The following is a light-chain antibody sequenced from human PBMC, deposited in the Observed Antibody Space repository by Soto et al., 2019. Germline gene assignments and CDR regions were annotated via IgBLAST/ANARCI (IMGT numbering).Light chain of an antibody. J-gene: IGKJ1*01. CDR3: QQYYSTPWT. Sequence: DIVMTQSPDSLAVSLGERATINCKSSQSVLYSSNNKNHLAWYQQKSGQPPKLLIYWASTRESGVPDRFRGSGSGTDFTLTISSLQAEDVAVYYCQQYYSTPWTFGQGTKVETK. CDR2: WAS. CDR1: QSVLYSSNNKNH. V-gene: IGKV4-1*01.